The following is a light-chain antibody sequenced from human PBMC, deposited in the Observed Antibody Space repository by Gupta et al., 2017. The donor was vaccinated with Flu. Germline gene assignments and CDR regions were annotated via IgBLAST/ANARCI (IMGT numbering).Light chain of an antibody. CDR3: HTWDNSIGV. V-gene: IGLV3-1*01. CDR2: KDS. CDR1: TLGNKY. J-gene: IGLJ3*02. Sequence: SSELTQPPSVSVSPGQTASIACSGDTLGNKYVCWYRQKPGQSPTLVLFKDSKRPSGIPERFSGSNSGSTATLTISEAQALDEDDYYCHTWDNSIGVFGGGTKLTVL.